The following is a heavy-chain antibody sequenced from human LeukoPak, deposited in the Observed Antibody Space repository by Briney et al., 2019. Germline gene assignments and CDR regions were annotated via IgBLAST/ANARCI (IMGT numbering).Heavy chain of an antibody. D-gene: IGHD6-19*01. J-gene: IGHJ4*02. Sequence: GASVKVSCKASGYSFTTYYMHWVRQAPGQELEWMGIIKPSGGSTSYAQKFQDRVTMTRDTSTSTVYMELSSLRSEDTAVYYCARVHDSDWYFDYWGQGTLVTVSS. CDR1: GYSFTTYY. CDR2: IKPSGGST. V-gene: IGHV1-46*01. CDR3: ARVHDSDWYFDY.